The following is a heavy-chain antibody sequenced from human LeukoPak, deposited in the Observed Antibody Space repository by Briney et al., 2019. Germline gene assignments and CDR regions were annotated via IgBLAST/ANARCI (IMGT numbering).Heavy chain of an antibody. J-gene: IGHJ3*01. Sequence: PGGSLRLSCAASGFTFSTYSMSWVRQAPGKGLEWVSSITSSSSYIYYADSVKGRFTISRDNAKNSLYLQMHSLRDDDTAVYYCARSLFLGRSHDAFDLWGQGTMVTVSS. V-gene: IGHV3-21*01. CDR2: ITSSSSYI. CDR3: ARSLFLGRSHDAFDL. CDR1: GFTFSTYS. D-gene: IGHD3-16*02.